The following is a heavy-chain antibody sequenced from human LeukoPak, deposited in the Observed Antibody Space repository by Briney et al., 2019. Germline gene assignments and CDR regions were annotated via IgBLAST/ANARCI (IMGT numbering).Heavy chain of an antibody. V-gene: IGHV4-34*01. D-gene: IGHD3-10*01. J-gene: IGHJ5*02. CDR1: GGSFSGYY. Sequence: SETLSLTCAVYGGSFSGYYWSWIRQPPGKGLEWIGEINHSGSTNYNPSLKSRVTISVDTSKNQFSLKLNSVTAADTAVYYCARDSLYYGSGSYLGFDPWGQGTLVTVSS. CDR2: INHSGST. CDR3: ARDSLYYGSGSYLGFDP.